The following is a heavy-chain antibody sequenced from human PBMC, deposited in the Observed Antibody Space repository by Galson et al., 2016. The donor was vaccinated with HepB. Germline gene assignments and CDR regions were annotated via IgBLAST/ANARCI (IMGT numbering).Heavy chain of an antibody. Sequence: QSGAEVKKPGESLKISCESYGFSFTTYWIGWVRQMPGRGLEWMGIIYPGDSDTRYSPSFLGQVTLSADKSINTAYLQWSSLKASDSAMYYCARGYDSSGYLFDYWGQGTLVTVSS. V-gene: IGHV5-51*01. CDR3: ARGYDSSGYLFDY. D-gene: IGHD3-22*01. CDR1: GFSFTTYW. CDR2: IYPGDSDT. J-gene: IGHJ4*02.